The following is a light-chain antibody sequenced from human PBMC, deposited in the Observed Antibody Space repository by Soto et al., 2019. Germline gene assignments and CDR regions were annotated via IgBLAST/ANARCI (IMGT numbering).Light chain of an antibody. CDR2: GAS. CDR1: QSVSSS. Sequence: EIVMTQSPATLSVSPGERATLSCRARQSVSSSLAWYQQKPGQAPRLLIYGASTRDTGIPARFSGSGSGTEFTLTIRSLQSEDFAVYYCQQYNNWPPWKFGQGTKVDIK. J-gene: IGKJ1*01. V-gene: IGKV3-15*01. CDR3: QQYNNWPPWK.